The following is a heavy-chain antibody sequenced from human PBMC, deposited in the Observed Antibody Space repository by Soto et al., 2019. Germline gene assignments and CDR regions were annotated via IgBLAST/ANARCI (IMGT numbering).Heavy chain of an antibody. D-gene: IGHD6-6*01. J-gene: IGHJ4*02. Sequence: SLRLSCAASGFTVSSNYMSWVRQAPGKGLEWVSVIYSGGSTYYADSVKGRFTISRDSSKNMLYLQMNSLRAEDTAVYYCARGAGPYSSLTVDYWGQGTLVTVSS. CDR3: ARGAGPYSSLTVDY. CDR1: GFTVSSNY. CDR2: IYSGGST. V-gene: IGHV3-53*01.